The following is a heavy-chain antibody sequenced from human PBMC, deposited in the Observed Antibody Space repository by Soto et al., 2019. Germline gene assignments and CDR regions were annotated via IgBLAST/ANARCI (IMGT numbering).Heavy chain of an antibody. CDR2: IYYSGST. Sequence: ASETLSLTCTVSGRSISSSSYYWVWIRQPPGKGLEWIGSIYYSGSTYYNPSLKSRVTISVDTSKNQFSLKLSSVTAADTAVYYCASSSNGYYDFWSGSNWFDPWGQGTLVTVS. CDR3: ASSSNGYYDFWSGSNWFDP. J-gene: IGHJ5*02. D-gene: IGHD3-3*01. V-gene: IGHV4-39*01. CDR1: GRSISSSSYY.